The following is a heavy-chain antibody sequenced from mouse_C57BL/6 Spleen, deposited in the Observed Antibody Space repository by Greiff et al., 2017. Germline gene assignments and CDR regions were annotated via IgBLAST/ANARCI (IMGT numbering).Heavy chain of an antibody. Sequence: QVQLKESGAELVKPGASVKLSCKASGYTFTEYTIHWVKQRSGQGLEWIGWFYPGSGSIKYNEKFKDKATLTADKSSSTVYMELSRLTSEDSAVYFCARHEVDPYYSNYEDYAMDYWGQGTSVTVSS. V-gene: IGHV1-62-2*01. CDR1: GYTFTEYT. CDR3: ARHEVDPYYSNYEDYAMDY. D-gene: IGHD2-5*01. CDR2: FYPGSGSI. J-gene: IGHJ4*01.